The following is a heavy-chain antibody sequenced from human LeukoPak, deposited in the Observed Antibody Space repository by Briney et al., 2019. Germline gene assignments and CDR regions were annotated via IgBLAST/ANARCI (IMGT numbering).Heavy chain of an antibody. CDR3: ARDEGIAARLNY. J-gene: IGHJ4*02. CDR2: ISYDGSNK. CDR1: GFTFSSYA. Sequence: GRSLRLSCAASGFTFSSYAMHWVRQAPGKGPEWVAVISYDGSNKYYADSVKGRFTISRDNSKNTLYLQMNSLRAEDTAVYYCARDEGIAARLNYWGQGTLVTVSS. D-gene: IGHD6-6*01. V-gene: IGHV3-30-3*01.